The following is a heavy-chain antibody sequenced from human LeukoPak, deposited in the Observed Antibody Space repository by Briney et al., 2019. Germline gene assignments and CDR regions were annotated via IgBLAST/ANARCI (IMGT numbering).Heavy chain of an antibody. Sequence: GASVKVSCKASVGTFSSYAISWVRQAPGQGLEWMGRIIPIFGTANYAQKFQGRVTITADKSTSTAYMELSSLRSEDTAVYYCARGGVGATTIDYWGQGTLVTVSS. CDR1: VGTFSSYA. V-gene: IGHV1-69*06. CDR3: ARGGVGATTIDY. J-gene: IGHJ4*02. D-gene: IGHD1-26*01. CDR2: IIPIFGTA.